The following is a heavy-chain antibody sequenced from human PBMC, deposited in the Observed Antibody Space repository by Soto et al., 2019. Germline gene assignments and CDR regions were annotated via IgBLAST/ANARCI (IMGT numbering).Heavy chain of an antibody. Sequence: EVQVVESGGGLVQPGGSLRLSCAAPGFTFSSNSMNWVRQAPGKGLEWISYISSSSSTIYADSVKVRFTISRDNAKNSLYLQMNSLRDEDTAVYYCARVIWSGHLTSDLWGQGTLVTVSS. CDR2: ISSSSSTI. D-gene: IGHD3-3*01. CDR1: GFTFSSNS. CDR3: ARVIWSGHLTSDL. V-gene: IGHV3-48*02. J-gene: IGHJ5*02.